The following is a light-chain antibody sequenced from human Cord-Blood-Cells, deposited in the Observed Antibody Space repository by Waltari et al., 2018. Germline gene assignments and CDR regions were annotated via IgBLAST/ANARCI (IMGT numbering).Light chain of an antibody. CDR3: QQRINWPYT. J-gene: IGKJ2*01. CDR2: DAS. CDR1: QSVSSY. V-gene: IGKV3-11*01. Sequence: EIVLPQSPATLSLSPGERATLSCRASQSVSSYLAWYQQKPGQAPRLLIYDASNRATGIPARFSGSGSGTDFTLTISSLEPEDFAVYYCQQRINWPYTFGQGTKLEIK.